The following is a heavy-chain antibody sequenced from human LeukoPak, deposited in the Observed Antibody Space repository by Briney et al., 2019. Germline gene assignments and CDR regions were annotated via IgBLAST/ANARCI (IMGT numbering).Heavy chain of an antibody. Sequence: SGTLSLTCTVSGGSISSGSYYWSWIRQPAGKGLEWIGRIYTSGSTNYNPSLKSRVTISVDTSKNQFSLKLSSVTAADTAVYYCARMTEEHFYDSYYMDVWGKGTTVTVSS. CDR1: GGSISSGSYY. CDR2: IYTSGST. J-gene: IGHJ6*03. CDR3: ARMTEEHFYDSYYMDV. V-gene: IGHV4-61*02. D-gene: IGHD3-3*01.